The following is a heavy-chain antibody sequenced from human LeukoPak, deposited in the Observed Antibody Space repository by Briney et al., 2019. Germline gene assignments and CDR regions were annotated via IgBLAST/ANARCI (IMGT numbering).Heavy chain of an antibody. J-gene: IGHJ6*04. Sequence: SETLSLTCTVSGGSISSYYWSWIRQPAGKGLEWIGRIYTSGSTNYNPSLKSRVTMSVDTSKNQFSLKLSSVTAADTAVYYCARDTYYYGSGSYRLDVWGKGTRSPSPQ. CDR2: IYTSGST. V-gene: IGHV4-4*07. CDR1: GGSISSYY. CDR3: ARDTYYYGSGSYRLDV. D-gene: IGHD3-10*01.